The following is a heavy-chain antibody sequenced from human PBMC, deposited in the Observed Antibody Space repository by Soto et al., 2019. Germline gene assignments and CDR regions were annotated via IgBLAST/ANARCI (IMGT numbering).Heavy chain of an antibody. V-gene: IGHV1-46*03. CDR1: GYTFTSYY. CDR3: ARAGRFDFWSGYYTPHAFDI. Sequence: ASVKVSCKAPGYTFTSYYMHWVRQAPGQGLEWMGIINPSGGSTSYAQKFQGRVTMTRDTSTSTVYMELSSLRSEDTAVYYCARAGRFDFWSGYYTPHAFDIWGQGTMVTVSS. J-gene: IGHJ3*02. D-gene: IGHD3-3*01. CDR2: INPSGGST.